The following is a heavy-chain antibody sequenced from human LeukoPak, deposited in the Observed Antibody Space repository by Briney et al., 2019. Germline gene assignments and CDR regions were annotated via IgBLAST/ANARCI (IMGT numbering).Heavy chain of an antibody. CDR2: IIPIFGTA. V-gene: IGHV1-69*13. D-gene: IGHD7-27*01. J-gene: IGHJ6*03. Sequence: SVKVSCKASGGTFSSYAISWVRQAPGQGLEWMGGIIPIFGTANYAQKFQGRITITADESTSTAYMELSSLRSEDTAVYYCARMDPGEDYYYYMDVWGKGTTVTISS. CDR3: ARMDPGEDYYYYMDV. CDR1: GGTFSSYA.